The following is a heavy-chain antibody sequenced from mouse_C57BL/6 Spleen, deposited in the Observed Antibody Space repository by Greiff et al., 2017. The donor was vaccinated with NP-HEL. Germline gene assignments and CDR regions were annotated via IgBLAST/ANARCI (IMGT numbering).Heavy chain of an antibody. CDR2: IDPSDSET. J-gene: IGHJ4*01. CDR3: ARGGADYYGSSYEYYAMDD. Sequence: VQLQQPGAELVRPGSSVKLSCKASGYTFTSYWMHWVKQRPIQGLEWIGNIDPSDSETHYNQKFKDKATLTVDKSSSTAYMPLSRRTSEDAEGYDGARGGADYYGSSYEYYAMDDWGQG. V-gene: IGHV1-52*01. D-gene: IGHD1-1*01. CDR1: GYTFTSYW.